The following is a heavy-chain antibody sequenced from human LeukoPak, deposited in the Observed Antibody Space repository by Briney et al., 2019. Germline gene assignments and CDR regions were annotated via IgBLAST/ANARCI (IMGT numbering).Heavy chain of an antibody. CDR3: ARDRSISAAGDTY. Sequence: GGSLRHSSAASGLTFFSYEPYWVRQAPGKGLEWVSYISSSGSSIYYADSVKGRFTVSRDNAKNTLSLQMNSLRAEDTAVYYCARDRSISAAGDTYSCRGNLVTVSS. V-gene: IGHV3-48*03. D-gene: IGHD6-13*01. CDR2: ISSSGSSI. CDR1: GLTFFSYE. J-gene: IGHJ4*02.